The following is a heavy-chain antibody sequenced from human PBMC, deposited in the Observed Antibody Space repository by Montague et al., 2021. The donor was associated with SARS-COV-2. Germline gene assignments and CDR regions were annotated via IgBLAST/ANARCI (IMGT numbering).Heavy chain of an antibody. Sequence: SLRLSCAASGFTFSSYDMHWVRQATGKGLEWVSAIGTAGDTYYPGFVKGRFTISRENAKNSLYLQMNSLRAGDTAVYYCARAGYSSSWPLRLYWYFDLWGRGTLVTVSS. V-gene: IGHV3-13*04. J-gene: IGHJ2*01. D-gene: IGHD6-13*01. CDR2: IGTAGDT. CDR3: ARAGYSSSWPLRLYWYFDL. CDR1: GFTFSSYD.